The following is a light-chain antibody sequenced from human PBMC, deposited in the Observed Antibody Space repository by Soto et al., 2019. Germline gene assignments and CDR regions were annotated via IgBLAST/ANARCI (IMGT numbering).Light chain of an antibody. Sequence: EIVLTQSPATLSLSPWERATLSCRASESVGSNLAWYQQKPGQPPRLLIYDASMRETGVPPRFSGSGSGTEFTLTISNLKSEDFAIYYCQQYNNWPWTFGQGTKVDIK. CDR2: DAS. V-gene: IGKV3-15*01. CDR1: ESVGSN. CDR3: QQYNNWPWT. J-gene: IGKJ1*01.